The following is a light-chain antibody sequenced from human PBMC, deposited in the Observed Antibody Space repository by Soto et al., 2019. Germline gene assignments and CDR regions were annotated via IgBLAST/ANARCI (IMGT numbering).Light chain of an antibody. Sequence: DIQMTQSPSSVSASVGDRVTITCRASQGVNTWLAWYQKNPGKAPELLVYEESSLHSGVPSRCSGSGSGTDFTLTISSLQPEDFATYYCQQANSFPLTFGGGTKVEVQ. CDR2: EES. CDR3: QQANSFPLT. J-gene: IGKJ4*01. V-gene: IGKV1-12*01. CDR1: QGVNTW.